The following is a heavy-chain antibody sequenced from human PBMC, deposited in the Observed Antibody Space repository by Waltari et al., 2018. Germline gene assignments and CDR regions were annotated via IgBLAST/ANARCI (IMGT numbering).Heavy chain of an antibody. CDR3: ALSGGSCYSCDNGFDP. CDR2: VDPEDGEK. Sequence: EVQLVQSGAEVKKPGATVKISCKVSGYTFTDYYMHWVQQATGKGLEWMGLVDPEDGEKIYAEKFQGRVTITADTATDTAYMELSSLRSEDTAVYYCALSGGSCYSCDNGFDPWGQGTLVTVSS. J-gene: IGHJ5*02. V-gene: IGHV1-69-2*01. CDR1: GYTFTDYY. D-gene: IGHD2-15*01.